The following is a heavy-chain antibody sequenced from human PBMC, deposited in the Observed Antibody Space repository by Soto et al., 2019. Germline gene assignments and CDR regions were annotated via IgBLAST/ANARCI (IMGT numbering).Heavy chain of an antibody. Sequence: VKVSCKASGYTFTSYGISWVRQAPGQGLEWMGWISAYNGNTNYSQKFQGRVTITRDTSASTAYMELSSLRSEDTAVYYCARAVAVPADFDYWGPGTLVTVSS. CDR1: GYTFTSYG. V-gene: IGHV1-18*01. D-gene: IGHD6-19*01. CDR3: ARAVAVPADFDY. J-gene: IGHJ4*02. CDR2: ISAYNGNT.